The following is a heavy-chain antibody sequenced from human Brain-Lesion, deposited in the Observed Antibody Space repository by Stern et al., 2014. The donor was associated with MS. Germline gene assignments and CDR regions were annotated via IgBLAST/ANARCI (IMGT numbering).Heavy chain of an antibody. CDR1: GGSFNHYY. V-gene: IGHV4-59*01. CDR2: IPYIGST. CDR3: ARVGGYRGYERYSLVDYYYGMDV. D-gene: IGHD5-12*01. J-gene: IGHJ6*02. Sequence: VQLLESGPGLVKPSETLSLTCTVSGGSFNHYYWSWVRQPPGKGLEWLGYIPYIGSTNYNPSLQSRVTISLDTSKNQFSLELSTVTTADTAVYFCARVGGYRGYERYSLVDYYYGMDVWGQGTTVAVSS.